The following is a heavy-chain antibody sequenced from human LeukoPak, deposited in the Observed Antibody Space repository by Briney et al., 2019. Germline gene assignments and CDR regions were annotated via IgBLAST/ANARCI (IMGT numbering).Heavy chain of an antibody. V-gene: IGHV1-46*01. CDR1: GYTFTSYY. CDR3: AREMDEQRGAFDI. Sequence: ASVKVSCKASGYTFTSYYMHWVRQAPGQGLEWMGFINPSGGSTSYAQKFQGRVTMTRDTSTSTAYMELSSLRSEDTAVYYCAREMDEQRGAFDIWGQGTMVTVFS. D-gene: IGHD2-2*03. J-gene: IGHJ3*02. CDR2: INPSGGST.